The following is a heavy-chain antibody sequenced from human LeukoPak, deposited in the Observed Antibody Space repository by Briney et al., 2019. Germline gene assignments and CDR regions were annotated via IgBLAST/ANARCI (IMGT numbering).Heavy chain of an antibody. CDR3: ARGVAIFGVAWFDYMDV. Sequence: ASVKVSCKASGYTFTGYYMHWVRQAPGQGLEWMGRINPNSGGTNYAQKFQGRVTMTRDKSISTAYMELSRLRSDDTAVYYCARGVAIFGVAWFDYMDVWGNGTTVTVSS. J-gene: IGHJ6*03. CDR1: GYTFTGYY. D-gene: IGHD3-3*01. CDR2: INPNSGGT. V-gene: IGHV1-2*06.